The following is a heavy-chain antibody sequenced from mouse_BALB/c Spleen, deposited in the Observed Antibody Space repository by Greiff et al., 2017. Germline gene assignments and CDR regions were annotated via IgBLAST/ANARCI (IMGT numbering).Heavy chain of an antibody. J-gene: IGHJ1*01. CDR1: GYTFTSYT. CDR3: ARRGGYDENWYFDV. D-gene: IGHD2-2*01. Sequence: QVHVKQSGAELARPGASVKMSCKASGYTFTSYTMHWVKQRPGQGLEWIGYINPSSGYTNYNQKFKDKATLTADKSSSTAYMQLSSLTSEDSAVYYCARRGGYDENWYFDVWGAGTTVTVSS. V-gene: IGHV1-4*01. CDR2: INPSSGYT.